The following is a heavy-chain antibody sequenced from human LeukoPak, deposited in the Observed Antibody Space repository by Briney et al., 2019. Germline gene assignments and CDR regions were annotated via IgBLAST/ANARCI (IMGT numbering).Heavy chain of an antibody. J-gene: IGHJ4*02. CDR1: GGSISSYY. CDR2: IYYSGST. CDR3: ARGRYYDSSGYYYHDY. V-gene: IGHV4-59*01. Sequence: SETLSLTCTVSGGSISSYYWSWIRQPPGKGLEWIGYIYYSGSTNYNPSLKSRVTISVDTSKDQFSLKLSSVTAADTAVYCCARGRYYDSSGYYYHDYWGQGTLVTVSS. D-gene: IGHD3-22*01.